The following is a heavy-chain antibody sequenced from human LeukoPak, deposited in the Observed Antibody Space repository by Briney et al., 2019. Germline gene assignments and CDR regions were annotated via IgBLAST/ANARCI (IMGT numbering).Heavy chain of an antibody. D-gene: IGHD6-19*01. CDR1: GGSISSYY. J-gene: IGHJ6*03. CDR3: ARLRVVVAGTYYMDV. V-gene: IGHV4-59*08. Sequence: PSETLSLTCTVSGGSISSYYWSWIRQPPGKGLEWIGYIYYSGSTNYNPSLKSRVTISVDTSKNQFSLKLSSVTAADTAVYYCARLRVVVAGTYYMDVWGKGTTVTVSS. CDR2: IYYSGST.